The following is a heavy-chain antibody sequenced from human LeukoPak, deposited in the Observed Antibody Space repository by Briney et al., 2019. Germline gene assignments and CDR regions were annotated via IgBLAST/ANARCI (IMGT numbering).Heavy chain of an antibody. Sequence: GGSLRLSCVASGISLRSNCTHGGRQAPGKGLVWVSRINSDGSTPNYAHSVRGRFTFSSDNATTTLYLQMNSLRADDTAKYCWARDLGDASDYWGQGTLVTVSS. J-gene: IGHJ4*02. V-gene: IGHV3-74*01. CDR3: ARDLGDASDY. CDR2: INSDGSTP. CDR1: GISLRSNC. D-gene: IGHD2-21*01.